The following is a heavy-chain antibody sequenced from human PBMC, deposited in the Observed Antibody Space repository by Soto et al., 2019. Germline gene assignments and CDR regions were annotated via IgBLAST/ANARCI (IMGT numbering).Heavy chain of an antibody. CDR1: GGSISSYY. D-gene: IGHD2-2*01. V-gene: IGHV4-59*01. J-gene: IGHJ6*02. CDR3: ARSNCSSTSCYGNLDVYYYYGMDV. Sequence: PSETLSLTCTVSGGSISSYYWSWIRQPPGKGLEWIGFIYYSGSTNYNPSLKSRVTISVDTSKNQFSLKLSSVTAADTAVYYCARSNCSSTSCYGNLDVYYYYGMDVWGQGTTVTASS. CDR2: IYYSGST.